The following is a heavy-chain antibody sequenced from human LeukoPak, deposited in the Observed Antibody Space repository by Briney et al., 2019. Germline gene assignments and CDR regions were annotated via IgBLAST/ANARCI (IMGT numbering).Heavy chain of an antibody. CDR2: IYSSGST. D-gene: IGHD2-2*01. V-gene: IGHV4-4*07. J-gene: IGHJ4*02. CDR3: ARERREQLLPPYTRLLTYFDY. Sequence: SETLSLTCTVSGGSISSYYWSWIRQPAGKGLEWIGRIYSSGSTDYNPSLKSRVTISVDTSKNQFSLKLSSVTAADTAVYYCARERREQLLPPYTRLLTYFDYWGQGTLVTVSS. CDR1: GGSISSYY.